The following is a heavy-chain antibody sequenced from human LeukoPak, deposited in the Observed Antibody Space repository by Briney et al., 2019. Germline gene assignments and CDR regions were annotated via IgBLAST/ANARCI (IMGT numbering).Heavy chain of an antibody. CDR3: ARSTLTSGGIDY. Sequence: GGSLRLSCVDSGFAFTPYTMNWVRQAPGKGLEWISFITTSSSTIYYADSVRGRFTTSRDNAKSSLYLQMNSLRAEDTAAYYCARSTLTSGGIDYWGQGTLVTVSS. V-gene: IGHV3-48*01. J-gene: IGHJ4*02. CDR2: ITTSSSTI. D-gene: IGHD4-17*01. CDR1: GFAFTPYT.